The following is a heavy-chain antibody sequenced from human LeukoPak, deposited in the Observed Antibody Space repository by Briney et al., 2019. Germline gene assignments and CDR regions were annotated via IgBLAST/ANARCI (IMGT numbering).Heavy chain of an antibody. CDR1: GFPFDDYV. V-gene: IGHV3-21*01. Sequence: GGSLRLSCAASGFPFDDYVMSWVRQAPGKGLEWVSSISSDSNYIFYADSVQGRFTISRDNAENSLFLQMNSLRAEDTAVYYCASRYCTSTNCYAFDIWGQGTMVTVSS. CDR3: ASRYCTSTNCYAFDI. J-gene: IGHJ3*02. CDR2: ISSDSNYI. D-gene: IGHD2-2*01.